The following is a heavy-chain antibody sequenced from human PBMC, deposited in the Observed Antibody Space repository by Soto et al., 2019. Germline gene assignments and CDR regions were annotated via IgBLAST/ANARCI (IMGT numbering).Heavy chain of an antibody. CDR2: ISCYNGKT. J-gene: IGHJ6*02. CDR1: GYSFTAYG. D-gene: IGHD3-3*01. Sequence: QVQVVQSGDEVKETGASVRVSCKTSGYSFTAYGISWVRQAPGQGLEWMGWISCYNGKTKYAQKVQGRVTMTTDTSTSTAYMEVRSLRSDDTAMSYCARDAPPPELRFLEWHNYDYNGMDVWGQGTPVTVSS. CDR3: ARDAPPPELRFLEWHNYDYNGMDV. V-gene: IGHV1-18*01.